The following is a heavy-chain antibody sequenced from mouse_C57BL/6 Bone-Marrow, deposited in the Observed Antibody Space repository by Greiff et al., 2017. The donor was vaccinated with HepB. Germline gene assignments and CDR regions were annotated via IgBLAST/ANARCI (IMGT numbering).Heavy chain of an antibody. J-gene: IGHJ3*01. CDR2: ISYDGSN. CDR1: GYSITSGYY. D-gene: IGHD2-4*01. V-gene: IGHV3-6*01. Sequence: VQLKESGPGLVKPSQSLSLTCSVTGYSITSGYYWNWIRQFPGNNLEWMGYISYDGSNNYNPSLKNRISITRDTSKNQFFLKLNSVTTEDTATYYCARNYDYGFAYWGQGTLVTVSA. CDR3: ARNYDYGFAY.